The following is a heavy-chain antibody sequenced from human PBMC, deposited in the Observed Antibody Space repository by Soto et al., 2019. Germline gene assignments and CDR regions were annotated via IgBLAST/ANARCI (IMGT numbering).Heavy chain of an antibody. CDR3: ARWDYCSGGSCYAYGMDV. D-gene: IGHD2-15*01. J-gene: IGHJ6*02. V-gene: IGHV1-8*01. Sequence: QVQLVQSGAEVKKPGASVKVSCKASGYTFTSYDINWVRQATGQGLEWMGWMNPNRGNTGYAQKFHGRVTMTRNTSISTAYMALTSRRSEDTAVYYCARWDYCSGGSCYAYGMDVWGQGTTVTVSS. CDR1: GYTFTSYD. CDR2: MNPNRGNT.